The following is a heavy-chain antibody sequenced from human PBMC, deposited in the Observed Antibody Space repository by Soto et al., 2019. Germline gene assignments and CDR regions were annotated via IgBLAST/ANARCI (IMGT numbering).Heavy chain of an antibody. CDR3: ARGVAYSSGSPYYFDH. Sequence: QVKLVQSEGEVKKPGASVKVSCKAAGYIFTSSGISWLRQAPGQGLEWMGWISANKGNTNYAQILQGRVTMTRDTSTSTAYMELRSLTADDTAVYYCARGVAYSSGSPYYFDHWGQGTLVSVSS. CDR2: ISANKGNT. D-gene: IGHD3-22*01. CDR1: GYIFTSSG. J-gene: IGHJ4*02. V-gene: IGHV1-18*01.